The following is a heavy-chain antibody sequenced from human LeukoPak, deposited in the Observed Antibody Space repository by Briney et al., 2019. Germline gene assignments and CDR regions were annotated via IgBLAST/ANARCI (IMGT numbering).Heavy chain of an antibody. D-gene: IGHD2/OR15-2a*01. Sequence: PSETLSLTCTVSGGSISSYYWSWVRQAPGKGLEWVSVIYSGGSTYYADSVKGRFTISRDNSKNTLYLQMNSLRAEDTAVYYCARDTPEGSFNYWGQGTLVTVSS. CDR3: ARDTPEGSFNY. CDR2: IYSGGST. V-gene: IGHV3-66*01. CDR1: GGSISSYY. J-gene: IGHJ4*02.